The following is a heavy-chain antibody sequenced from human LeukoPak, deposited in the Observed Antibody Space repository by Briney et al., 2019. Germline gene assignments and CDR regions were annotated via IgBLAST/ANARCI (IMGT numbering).Heavy chain of an antibody. D-gene: IGHD3-3*01. CDR3: ATPALAYYDFWSGYGSEPAPDY. Sequence: PSETLSLTCTVSGGFISSSSYYWGWIRQPPGKGLEWIGSIYYSGSTYYNPSLKSRVTISVDTSKNQFSLKLSSVTAADTAVYYCATPALAYYDFWSGYGSEPAPDYWGQGTLVTVSS. CDR2: IYYSGST. CDR1: GGFISSSSYY. V-gene: IGHV4-39*01. J-gene: IGHJ4*02.